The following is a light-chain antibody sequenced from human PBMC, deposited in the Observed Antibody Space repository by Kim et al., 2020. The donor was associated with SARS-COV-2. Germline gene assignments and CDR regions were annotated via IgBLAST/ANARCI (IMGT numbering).Light chain of an antibody. Sequence: DIQMTQSPSSVSASVGDRVTITCWASQDISSWLAWYQQKPGKAPKLLISAASSLQSGVPSRFSGSGSGTDFTLTISSLQPEDFASYSCQRADRFPHGFGGGTKVDIK. CDR3: QRADRFPHG. J-gene: IGKJ4*01. CDR1: QDISSW. CDR2: AAS. V-gene: IGKV1-12*01.